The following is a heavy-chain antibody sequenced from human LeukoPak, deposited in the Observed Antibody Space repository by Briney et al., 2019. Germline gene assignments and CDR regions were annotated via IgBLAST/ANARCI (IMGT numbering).Heavy chain of an antibody. J-gene: IGHJ4*01. CDR2: IRSKAYGGTT. Sequence: GGSLRLSCAASGFSFSSYSMNWVRQAPGKGLEWVGFIRSKAYGGTTEYAASVKGRFTISRDDSKSIAYLQMNSLKTEDTAVYYCTRVIVATKDYWGQGTLVTVSS. V-gene: IGHV3-49*04. D-gene: IGHD5-12*01. CDR1: GFSFSSYS. CDR3: TRVIVATKDY.